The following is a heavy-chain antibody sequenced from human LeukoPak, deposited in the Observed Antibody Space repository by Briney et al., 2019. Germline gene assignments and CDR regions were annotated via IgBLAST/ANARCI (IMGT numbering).Heavy chain of an antibody. J-gene: IGHJ6*03. CDR3: ARDGDTVLTRGYYYYMDV. CDR1: GFTFSSYT. D-gene: IGHD4-23*01. Sequence: PGGSLRVSCAASGFTFSSYTMSWVRQAPGKGPEWVSSITSSSSYIYYADSVKGRFTISRDNARNSLYLQMNSLRAEDTALYYCARDGDTVLTRGYYYYMDVWGKGTTVTVSS. V-gene: IGHV3-21*01. CDR2: ITSSSSYI.